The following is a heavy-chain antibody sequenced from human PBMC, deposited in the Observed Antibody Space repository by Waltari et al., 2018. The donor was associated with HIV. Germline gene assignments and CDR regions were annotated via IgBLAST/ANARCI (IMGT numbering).Heavy chain of an antibody. CDR2: INHSGST. D-gene: IGHD1-26*01. CDR3: ARGRRYSGSYGGWFDP. Sequence: QVQLQQWGAGLLKPSETLSLTCAVYGGSFSGYYWSWIRQPPGKGLEWIGEINHSGSTNYNPSLNSRVTISVDTSKNQFSLKLSSVTAADTAVYYCARGRRYSGSYGGWFDPWGQGTLVTVSS. CDR1: GGSFSGYY. V-gene: IGHV4-34*01. J-gene: IGHJ5*02.